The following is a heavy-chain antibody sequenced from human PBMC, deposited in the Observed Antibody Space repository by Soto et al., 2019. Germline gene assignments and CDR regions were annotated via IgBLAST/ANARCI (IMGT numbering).Heavy chain of an antibody. Sequence: QVHLVQSGAEVRKPGASVKVSCKGSGYTFTSYGITWVRQAPGQGLEWMGWISAHNGNTNYAQKLQGRVTVARDTSTSTAYMELRSLRSDDTAVYYCARGRYGDYWGQGALVTVSS. CDR2: ISAHNGNT. V-gene: IGHV1-18*01. CDR1: GYTFTSYG. CDR3: ARGRYGDY. D-gene: IGHD1-1*01. J-gene: IGHJ4*02.